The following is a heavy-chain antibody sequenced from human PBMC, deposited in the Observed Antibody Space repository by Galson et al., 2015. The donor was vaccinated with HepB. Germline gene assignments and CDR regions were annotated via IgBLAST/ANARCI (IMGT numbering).Heavy chain of an antibody. J-gene: IGHJ2*01. Sequence: SLRLSCAASRFTFSTHSMNWVRQAPGKGLEWIAYITGTGVIVYADSAQGRFTISRDNAKYSLFLQMNSLRGEDTAVYYCARDGRSPVEFWFDLWGRGTLVTVSS. V-gene: IGHV3-48*01. CDR1: RFTFSTHS. CDR3: ARDGRSPVEFWFDL. CDR2: ITGTGVIV. D-gene: IGHD3-10*01.